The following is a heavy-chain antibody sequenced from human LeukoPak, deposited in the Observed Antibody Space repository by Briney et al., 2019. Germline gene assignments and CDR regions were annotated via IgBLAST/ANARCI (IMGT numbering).Heavy chain of an antibody. CDR1: GFTFSSYG. J-gene: IGHJ4*02. Sequence: GRPLRLSCAASGFTFSSYGMHWVRQAPGKGLEWVAVISYDGSNKYYADSVKGRFTISRDNSKNTLYLQMNSLRAEDTAVYYCAKGPSTVVTHYYFDYWGQGTLVTVSS. CDR3: AKGPSTVVTHYYFDY. CDR2: ISYDGSNK. V-gene: IGHV3-30*18. D-gene: IGHD4-23*01.